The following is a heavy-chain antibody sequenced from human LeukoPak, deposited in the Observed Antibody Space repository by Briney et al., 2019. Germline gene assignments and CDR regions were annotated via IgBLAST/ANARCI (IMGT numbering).Heavy chain of an antibody. Sequence: SETLSLACTVSGGSISSYYWSWIRQPPGKGLEWIGYIYYSGSTNYNPSPKSRVTISVDTSKNQFSLKLSSVTAADTAVYYCALLVRVGATKWANFDYWGQGTLVTVSS. D-gene: IGHD1-26*01. CDR2: IYYSGST. CDR3: ALLVRVGATKWANFDY. J-gene: IGHJ4*02. CDR1: GGSISSYY. V-gene: IGHV4-59*01.